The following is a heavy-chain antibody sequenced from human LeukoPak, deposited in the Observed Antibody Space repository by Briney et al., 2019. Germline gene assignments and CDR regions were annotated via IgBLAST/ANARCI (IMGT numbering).Heavy chain of an antibody. CDR2: IVGRRGST. J-gene: IGHJ4*02. CDR1: GFTFSSYV. D-gene: IGHD3-3*01. V-gene: IGHV3-23*01. Sequence: GGSLRLSCAASGFTFSSYVMICVRQAPGEGLVWVSGIVGRRGSTYSADSVNGRFTISRDNSKNTLYMQMNSLRAEDTAVYYCAKGTLWSGYYYFDYWGQGTLVTVSS. CDR3: AKGTLWSGYYYFDY.